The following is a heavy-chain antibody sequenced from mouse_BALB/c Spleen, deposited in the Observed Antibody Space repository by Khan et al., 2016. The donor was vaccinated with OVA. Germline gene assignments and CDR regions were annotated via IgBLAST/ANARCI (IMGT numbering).Heavy chain of an antibody. CDR2: INPNTDYT. CDR1: GYTFTNYW. D-gene: IGHD1-1*01. J-gene: IGHJ3*01. V-gene: IGHV1-7*01. Sequence: VELVESGAELAKPGASVKMSCKASGYTFTNYWMHWVKQRPGQGLEWIGYINPNTDYTEYNQKFKDKATLTADKSSSTAYMQLTSLTSDDSSLYYCVNHGSSSAWFTYWGQGTLVTVSA. CDR3: VNHGSSSAWFTY.